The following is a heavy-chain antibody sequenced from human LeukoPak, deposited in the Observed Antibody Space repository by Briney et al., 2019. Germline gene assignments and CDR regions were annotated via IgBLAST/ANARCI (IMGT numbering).Heavy chain of an antibody. D-gene: IGHD3-22*01. CDR3: ARHPGYYDSSGYYVSAFDI. CDR2: IYYSGST. V-gene: IGHV4-39*01. J-gene: IGHJ3*02. CDR1: GASISSSSYY. Sequence: SETLSLTCTVSGASISSSSYYWGRIRQSPGKGLEWIGSIYYSGSTYFNPSLKSRVTMSVDTSKNHFSLKLTSVAAADTAVYYCARHPGYYDSSGYYVSAFDIWGQGTMVTVSS.